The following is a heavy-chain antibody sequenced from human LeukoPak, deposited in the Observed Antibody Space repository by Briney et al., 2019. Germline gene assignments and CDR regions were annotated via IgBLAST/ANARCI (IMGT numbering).Heavy chain of an antibody. CDR1: GGSTSSYY. D-gene: IGHD5-24*01. V-gene: IGHV4-59*08. Sequence: PSETLSLTCTVSGGSTSSYYWSWIRQPPGKGLEWIGYIYYSGSTNYNPSLKSRVTISVDTSKNQFSLKLSSVTAADTAVYYCARHSVEMATNGNGDLDYWGQGTLVTVSS. CDR2: IYYSGST. J-gene: IGHJ4*02. CDR3: ARHSVEMATNGNGDLDY.